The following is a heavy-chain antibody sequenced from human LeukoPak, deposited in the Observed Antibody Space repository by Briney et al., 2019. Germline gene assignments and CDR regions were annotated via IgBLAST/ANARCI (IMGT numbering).Heavy chain of an antibody. D-gene: IGHD2-15*01. J-gene: IGHJ4*02. CDR1: GFTFSSYG. V-gene: IGHV3-30*02. CDR3: AKGMVVAAVFDY. Sequence: PGGSLRLSCAASGFTFSSYGMHWVRQAPGKGLEWVAFIRYDGSNKYYADSVKGRFTISRDNSKNTLYLQMNSLRAEDTAVYYCAKGMVVAAVFDYWGQGTLVTVSS. CDR2: IRYDGSNK.